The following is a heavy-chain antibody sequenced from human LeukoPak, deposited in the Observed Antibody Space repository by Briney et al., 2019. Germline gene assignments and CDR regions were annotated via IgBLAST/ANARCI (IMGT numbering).Heavy chain of an antibody. V-gene: IGHV1-18*01. D-gene: IGHD4-17*01. Sequence: AASVKVSCKASGYTFTSYGISWVRQAPGQGLEWMGWISAYNGNTNYAQKLQGRVTMTTDTSTSTAYMELRSLRSDDTAVYYCARDPGVGYGDYYGYWGQGTLVTVSS. J-gene: IGHJ4*02. CDR2: ISAYNGNT. CDR3: ARDPGVGYGDYYGY. CDR1: GYTFTSYG.